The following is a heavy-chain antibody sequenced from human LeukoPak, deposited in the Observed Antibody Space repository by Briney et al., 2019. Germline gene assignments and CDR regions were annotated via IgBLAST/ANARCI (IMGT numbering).Heavy chain of an antibody. J-gene: IGHJ4*02. Sequence: SETLSLTCAVYGGSFSGYYWSWIRQPPGKGLEWIGEINHSGSTNYNPSLKSRVTISVDTSKNQFSLKLSSVTAADTAVYYCARGRQTYYYDSSGNGPFDYWGQRTLVTVSS. D-gene: IGHD3-22*01. CDR3: ARGRQTYYYDSSGNGPFDY. V-gene: IGHV4-34*01. CDR1: GGSFSGYY. CDR2: INHSGST.